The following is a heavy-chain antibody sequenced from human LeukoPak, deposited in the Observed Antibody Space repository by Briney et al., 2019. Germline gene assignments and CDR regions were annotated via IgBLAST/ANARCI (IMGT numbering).Heavy chain of an antibody. V-gene: IGHV3-30*02. D-gene: IGHD2-2*01. CDR3: AKNRRQYQLRYYFDY. CDR1: GFTFSSYG. CDR2: IRYDGSNK. J-gene: IGHJ4*02. Sequence: GGSLRLSCLASGFTFSSYGMHWVRQAPGKGLEWVAFIRYDGSNKYYADSVKGRFTISRDNSKNTLYLQMNSLRAGDTAVYYCAKNRRQYQLRYYFDYWGQGTLVTVSS.